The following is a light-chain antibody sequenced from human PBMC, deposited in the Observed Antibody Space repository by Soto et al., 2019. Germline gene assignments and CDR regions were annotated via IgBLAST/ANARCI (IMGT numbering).Light chain of an antibody. Sequence: SVLTQPPSVSAAPGQKVTISCSGSRSNIGNNYVAWYQQLPGTAPKLLIYDDNKRPSGIPDRFSGSKSGTSATLGITGFQTGDEADYYCGSWDSSLGAYVFGTGTKVTVL. V-gene: IGLV1-51*01. J-gene: IGLJ1*01. CDR3: GSWDSSLGAYV. CDR2: DDN. CDR1: RSNIGNNY.